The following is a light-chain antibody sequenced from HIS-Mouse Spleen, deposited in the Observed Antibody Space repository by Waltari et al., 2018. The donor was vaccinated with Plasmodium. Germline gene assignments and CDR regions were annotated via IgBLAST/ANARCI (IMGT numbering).Light chain of an antibody. CDR1: ALPKQY. V-gene: IGLV3-25*03. J-gene: IGLJ2*01. CDR3: QSADSSGTYGV. Sequence: SYELTQPPSVSVSPGQTARITCSGDALPKQYAYWYQQKPGQAPGLGIYNVSGRPAGRPERVSGSSSGTTVTLTISGVQAEDEADYYCQSADSSGTYGVFGGGTKLTVL. CDR2: NVS.